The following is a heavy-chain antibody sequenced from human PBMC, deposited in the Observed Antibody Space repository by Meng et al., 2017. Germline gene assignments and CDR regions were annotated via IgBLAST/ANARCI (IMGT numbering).Heavy chain of an antibody. CDR1: GFTLSSYG. Sequence: QLQLLASGGGAVQPGSSLTLSCEASGFTLSSYGMHWVRQAPGKGLEWVAVIWNDGSYKNHADSVKGRFTISRDNSKNTLYLQMNSLRAEDTAVYYCARVVYSSGWSFDYWGQGTLVTVSS. J-gene: IGHJ4*02. D-gene: IGHD6-19*01. CDR3: ARVVYSSGWSFDY. V-gene: IGHV3-33*01. CDR2: IWNDGSYK.